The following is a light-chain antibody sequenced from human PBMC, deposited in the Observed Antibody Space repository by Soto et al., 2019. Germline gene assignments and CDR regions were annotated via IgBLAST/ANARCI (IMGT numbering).Light chain of an antibody. Sequence: EIVLTQSPGTLSLSPGERATLSCRASQSIKSSSLAWYQQRPGQAPRLLIYGASSRATGIPDRFSGGGSGTDFTLTISSLQSEDFAVYYCQQYNNWPPWTFGQGTKVDIK. CDR3: QQYNNWPPWT. V-gene: IGKV3-20*01. CDR2: GAS. J-gene: IGKJ1*01. CDR1: QSIKSSS.